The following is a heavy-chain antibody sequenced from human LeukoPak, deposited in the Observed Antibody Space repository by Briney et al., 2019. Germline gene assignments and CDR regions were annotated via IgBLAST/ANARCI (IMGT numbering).Heavy chain of an antibody. CDR1: GGSISSSSSY. Sequence: SETLSLTCTVSGGSISSSSSYWGWIRQPPGKGLEWIGYIYYSGSTNYNPSLKSRVTISVDTSKNQFSLKLSSVTAADTAVYYCARAYCSSTSCYPYDYWGQGTLVTVSS. D-gene: IGHD2-2*01. V-gene: IGHV4-61*05. CDR2: IYYSGST. J-gene: IGHJ4*02. CDR3: ARAYCSSTSCYPYDY.